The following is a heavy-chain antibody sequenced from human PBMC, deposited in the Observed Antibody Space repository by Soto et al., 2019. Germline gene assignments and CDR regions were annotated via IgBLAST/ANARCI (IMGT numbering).Heavy chain of an antibody. CDR1: GGSISSYY. V-gene: IGHV4-59*01. CDR3: ARGFYQGSFDP. D-gene: IGHD2-2*01. Sequence: SETLSLTCTVSGGSISSYYWSWIRQPPGKGLEWIGYIYYSGSTNYNPSLKSRVTISVDTSKNQFSLKLSSVTAADTAVYYCARGFYQGSFDPWGQGTLVTVSS. CDR2: IYYSGST. J-gene: IGHJ5*02.